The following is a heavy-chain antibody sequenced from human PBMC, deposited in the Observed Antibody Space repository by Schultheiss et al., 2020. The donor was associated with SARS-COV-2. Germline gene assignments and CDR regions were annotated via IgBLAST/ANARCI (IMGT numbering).Heavy chain of an antibody. D-gene: IGHD3-10*01. V-gene: IGHV4-39*01. CDR1: GGSVSSGSYY. CDR3: ARHPSPYGSGSYWFDP. Sequence: SQTLSLTCTVSGGSVSSGSYYWSWIRQPPGKGLEWIGSIYHSGSTYYNPSLKSRVTISVDTSKNQFSLKLSSVTAADTAVYYCARHPSPYGSGSYWFDPWGQGTLVTVSS. J-gene: IGHJ5*02. CDR2: IYHSGST.